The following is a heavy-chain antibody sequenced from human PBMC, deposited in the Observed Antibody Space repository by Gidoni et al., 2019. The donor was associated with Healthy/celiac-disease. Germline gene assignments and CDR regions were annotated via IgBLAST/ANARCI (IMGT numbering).Heavy chain of an antibody. V-gene: IGHV4-59*01. J-gene: IGHJ6*03. CDR1: GGSISSYY. CDR3: ARDSPPVSANTYYYYMDV. CDR2: IYYSGST. Sequence: QVQLQESGPGLVKPSETLSLPCTVSGGSISSYYWSWIRQPPGKGLEWIGYIYYSGSTNYNPSLKSRVTISVDTSKNQFSLKLSSVTAADTAVYYCARDSPPVSANTYYYYMDVWGKGTTVTVSS. D-gene: IGHD1-20*01.